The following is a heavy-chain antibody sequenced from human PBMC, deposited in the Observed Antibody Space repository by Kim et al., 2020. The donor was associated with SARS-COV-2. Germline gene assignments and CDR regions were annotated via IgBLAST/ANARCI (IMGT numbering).Heavy chain of an antibody. J-gene: IGHJ4*02. V-gene: IGHV3-48*03. Sequence: GGSLRLSCAASGFTFSSSDMHWVRQAPGKGLEWVSFISGTGTAVYSVDSVTGRFTISRDNAQNAVSLQMNGLTVADAAIYYCANDHLPIFRVGPHFGVWGLGNRVCVSP. CDR2: ISGTGTAV. D-gene: IGHD3-9*01. CDR1: GFTFSSSD. CDR3: ANDHLPIFRVGPHFGV.